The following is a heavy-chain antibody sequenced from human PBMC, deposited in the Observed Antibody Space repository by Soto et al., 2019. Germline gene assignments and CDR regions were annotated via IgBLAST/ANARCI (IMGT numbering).Heavy chain of an antibody. J-gene: IGHJ4*02. CDR2: ISYEGGNK. CDR1: GFTFSSIT. D-gene: IGHD3-22*01. V-gene: IGHV3-30-3*01. CDR3: ARDPPDSSGYFLPPGY. Sequence: QVQLVESGGGVVQPGRSLRLSCVSSGFTFSSITMHWVRQAPGKALEWVALISYEGGNKYYADSVKGRFTISRDNSKNTVYLQMNSLRSEDTAVYYCARDPPDSSGYFLPPGYWGQGTQVTVSS.